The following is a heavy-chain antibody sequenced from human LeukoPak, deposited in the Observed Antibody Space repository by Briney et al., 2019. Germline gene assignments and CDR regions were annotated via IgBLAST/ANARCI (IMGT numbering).Heavy chain of an antibody. D-gene: IGHD2-15*01. CDR3: ASPSKSCSGGSCYLSWAFDI. J-gene: IGHJ3*02. V-gene: IGHV5-51*01. Sequence: GESLKISWKGSGYSFTTYWIAWVRQMPGKGLEWMGIIYPGDSDTRYSPSFQGQVTISADKSISTAYLQWSSLKASDTAIFYCASPSKSCSGGSCYLSWAFDIWGQGTMVTVSS. CDR2: IYPGDSDT. CDR1: GYSFTTYW.